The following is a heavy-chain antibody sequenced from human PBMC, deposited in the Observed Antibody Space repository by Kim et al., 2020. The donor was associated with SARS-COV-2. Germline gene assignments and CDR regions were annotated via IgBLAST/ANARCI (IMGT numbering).Heavy chain of an antibody. D-gene: IGHD2-15*01. CDR3: ARVYQSNNDCNLYLGMD. CDR1: GFTFSTYR. J-gene: IGHJ6*03. CDR2: LNGVGGDI. Sequence: GGSLRLSCAASGFTFSTYRMHWVRQAPGRGLVWVSRLNGVGGDIDYADFARGRFPISRDNAKNTLYWQMNGLRAEDKAVHYCARVYQSNNDCNLYLGMD. V-gene: IGHV3-74*01.